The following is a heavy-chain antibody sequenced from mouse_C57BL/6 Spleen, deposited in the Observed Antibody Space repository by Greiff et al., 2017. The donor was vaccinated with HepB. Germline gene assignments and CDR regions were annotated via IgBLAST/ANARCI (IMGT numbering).Heavy chain of an antibody. Sequence: VQLQQPGAELVRPGSSVKLSCKASGYTFTSYWMHWVKQRPIQGLEWIGNIDPSDSETHYNQKFKDKATLTVDKSSSTAYMQLSSLTSEDSADYYCARGIYDGYYWYFDVWGTGTTVTVSS. D-gene: IGHD2-3*01. CDR2: IDPSDSET. J-gene: IGHJ1*03. CDR1: GYTFTSYW. V-gene: IGHV1-52*01. CDR3: ARGIYDGYYWYFDV.